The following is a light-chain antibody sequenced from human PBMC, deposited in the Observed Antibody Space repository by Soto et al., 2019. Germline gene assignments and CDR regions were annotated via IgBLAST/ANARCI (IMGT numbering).Light chain of an antibody. Sequence: QSALTQPASVSGSPGQSITISCTGTSSDVGGYNYVSWYQQHPGKAPKLMIYGVTKRPSGVSSRFSGSRSGNTASLTISGLQAEDEAEYFCNSYTSSSTFVFGTGTKLAVL. V-gene: IGLV2-14*01. CDR3: NSYTSSSTFV. CDR1: SSDVGGYNY. J-gene: IGLJ1*01. CDR2: GVT.